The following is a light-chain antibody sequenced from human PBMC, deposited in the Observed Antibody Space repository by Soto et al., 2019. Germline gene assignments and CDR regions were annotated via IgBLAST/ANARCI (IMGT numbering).Light chain of an antibody. CDR1: QSLVYSDGNTS. V-gene: IGKV2-30*01. J-gene: IGKJ4*01. CDR3: MQFTHWPLT. Sequence: DVVMTQSPLSLPVTLGQPASISCRSSQSLVYSDGNTSLNWFQQRPGQSPRRLIYKVSNRDSGVPDRLSGSGSGTDFTLKMSRVEAEDVGVYYCMQFTHWPLTFGGGTKVEIK. CDR2: KVS.